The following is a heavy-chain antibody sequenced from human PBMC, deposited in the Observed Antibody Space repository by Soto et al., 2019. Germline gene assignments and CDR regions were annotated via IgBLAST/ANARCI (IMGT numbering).Heavy chain of an antibody. V-gene: IGHV4-34*01. CDR1: GGSFSGYY. Sequence: QVQLQQWGAGLLKPSETLSLTCAVYGGSFSGYYWSWIRQPPGKGLEWIGEINHSGSTNYNPSLTSRVPISVDTSKNQFSLKLSSVTAADTAVYYCARGDSSGYYIGFDYWGQGTLVTVSS. CDR2: INHSGST. D-gene: IGHD3-22*01. CDR3: ARGDSSGYYIGFDY. J-gene: IGHJ4*02.